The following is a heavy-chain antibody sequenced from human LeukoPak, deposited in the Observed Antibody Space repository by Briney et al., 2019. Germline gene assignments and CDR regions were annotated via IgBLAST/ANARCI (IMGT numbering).Heavy chain of an antibody. V-gene: IGHV3-53*01. D-gene: IGHD3-3*01. Sequence: GGSLRLSCAASRFTASSNYMSWVRQAPWKGLEWVSIIYSGGTIHYADSVKGRFTISRDNTKNTLYLQMNSLRAEDTAVYYCAKDAANYDFWSGPDYWGQGTLVTVSS. J-gene: IGHJ4*02. CDR1: RFTASSNY. CDR3: AKDAANYDFWSGPDY. CDR2: IYSGGTI.